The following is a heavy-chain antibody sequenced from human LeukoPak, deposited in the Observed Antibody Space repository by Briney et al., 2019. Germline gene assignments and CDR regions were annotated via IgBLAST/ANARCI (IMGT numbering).Heavy chain of an antibody. CDR2: ITATSSST. V-gene: IGHV3-23*01. D-gene: IGHD6-19*01. CDR3: ARDSSGWSNWFDP. CDR1: GFTFSSYG. Sequence: GGSLRLSCAASGFTFSSYGMSWVRQAPGKGLEWVSAITATSSSTHDADSVQGRFTISRDNSKNTLYLQMNSLRVEDTAVYYCARDSSGWSNWFDPWGQGTLVTVSS. J-gene: IGHJ5*02.